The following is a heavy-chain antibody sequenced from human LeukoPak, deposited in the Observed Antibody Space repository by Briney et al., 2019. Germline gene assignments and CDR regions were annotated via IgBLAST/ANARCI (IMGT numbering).Heavy chain of an antibody. D-gene: IGHD6-13*01. CDR2: IYYSGST. CDR1: GGSISSYY. J-gene: IGHJ4*02. Sequence: SETLSLTCTVSGGSISSYYWSWIRQPPGKGLEWIGYIYYSGSTNYNPSLKSRVTISVDTSKNQFSLKLSSVTAADTAVYYCARVDRGAAADIRKYYFDYWGQGTLVTVSS. CDR3: ARVDRGAAADIRKYYFDY. V-gene: IGHV4-59*12.